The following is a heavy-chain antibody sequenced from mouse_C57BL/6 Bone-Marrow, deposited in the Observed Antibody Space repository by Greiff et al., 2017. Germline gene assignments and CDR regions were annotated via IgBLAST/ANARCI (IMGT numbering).Heavy chain of an antibody. CDR1: GFNIKDDY. CDR2: IDPENGDT. Sequence: VQLKQSGAELVRPGASVKLSCTASGFNIKDDYMHWVKQRPEQGLEWIGWIDPENGDTEYASKFQGKATITADTSSNTAYLQLSSLTSEDTAVYYCTTVDDYNYWGQGTTLTVSA. V-gene: IGHV14-4*01. D-gene: IGHD2-13*01. CDR3: TTVDDYNY. J-gene: IGHJ2*01.